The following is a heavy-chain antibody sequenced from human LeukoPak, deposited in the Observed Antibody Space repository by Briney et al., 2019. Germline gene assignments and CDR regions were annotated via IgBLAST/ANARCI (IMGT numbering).Heavy chain of an antibody. V-gene: IGHV3-21*01. Sequence: GGSLRLSCAASGFTFSSYSMNWVRQAPGKGLEWVSPISSSSTYISYADSVKGRFTISRDNAKNSLYLQMNSLRAEDTAVYYCASTIAVAGTGDYWGQGTLVTVSS. CDR1: GFTFSSYS. CDR2: ISSSSTYI. J-gene: IGHJ4*02. CDR3: ASTIAVAGTGDY. D-gene: IGHD6-19*01.